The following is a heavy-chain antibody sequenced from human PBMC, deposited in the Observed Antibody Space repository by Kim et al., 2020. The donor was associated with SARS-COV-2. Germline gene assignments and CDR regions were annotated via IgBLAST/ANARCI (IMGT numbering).Heavy chain of an antibody. D-gene: IGHD3-9*01. V-gene: IGHV4-31*03. J-gene: IGHJ6*02. CDR1: GGSISSGGYY. CDR2: IYYSGST. CDR3: ARVPGGDYDRVEFHYYYCGMDV. Sequence: SETLSLTCTVSGGSISSGGYYWSWIRQHPGKGLEWIGYIYYSGSTYYNPSLKSRVTISVDTSKNQFSLKLSSVTAADTAVYYCARVPGGDYDRVEFHYYYCGMDVWGQGTTVTVSS.